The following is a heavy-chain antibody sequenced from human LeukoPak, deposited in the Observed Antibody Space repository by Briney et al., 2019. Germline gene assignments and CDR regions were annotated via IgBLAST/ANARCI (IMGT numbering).Heavy chain of an antibody. V-gene: IGHV4-59*01. CDR3: ARGTVDTTIVVA. Sequence: SETLSLTCTVSGCSISSYYWSRLRQPPGKGLEWIAYIYCSGSTNYNPSLKSRVTISVDTSKNQFSLKLSSVTAADTAVYYCARGTVDTTIVVAWGQGTLVTVSS. D-gene: IGHD5-18*01. CDR2: IYCSGST. CDR1: GCSISSYY. J-gene: IGHJ5*02.